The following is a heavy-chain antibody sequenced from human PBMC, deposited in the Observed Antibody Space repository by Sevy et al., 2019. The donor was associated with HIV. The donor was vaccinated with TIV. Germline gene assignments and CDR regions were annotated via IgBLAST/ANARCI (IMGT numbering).Heavy chain of an antibody. V-gene: IGHV3-33*01. CDR3: ARDYVVLARYYYYYMDV. Sequence: GGSLRLSCAASGFIFSNYGMHWVRQAPGKGLEWVADIRYDGGNEYYADSVKGRFTISSDNSKNTLYLQMNSLGAEDTAVYYCARDYVVLARYYYYYMDVWGKGTTVTVSS. D-gene: IGHD3-10*02. CDR2: IRYDGGNE. CDR1: GFIFSNYG. J-gene: IGHJ6*03.